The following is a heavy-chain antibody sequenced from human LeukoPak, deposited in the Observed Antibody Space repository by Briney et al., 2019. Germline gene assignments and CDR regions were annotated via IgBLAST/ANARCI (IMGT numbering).Heavy chain of an antibody. CDR1: GFSFSTYT. CDR2: ISSGSSYI. D-gene: IGHD3-16*01. Sequence: GGSLRLSCAASGFSFSTYTMNWVRQAPGKGLEWVSSISSGSSYIYYAGSVKGRFTISRDNAENSLYLQMNSLRAEDTAVYYCARDPTLKSGGIDWGQGTLVTVSS. CDR3: ARDPTLKSGGID. J-gene: IGHJ4*02. V-gene: IGHV3-21*01.